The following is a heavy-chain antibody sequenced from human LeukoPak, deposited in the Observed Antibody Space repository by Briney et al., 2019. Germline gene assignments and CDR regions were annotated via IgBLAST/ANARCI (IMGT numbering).Heavy chain of an antibody. CDR1: GGSFSGYY. CDR2: INHSGST. V-gene: IGHV4-34*01. D-gene: IGHD4-23*01. J-gene: IGHJ4*02. Sequence: SETLSLTCAVYGGSFSGYYWSWIRQPPGKGLEWIGEINHSGSTNYNPSLKSRVTISVDTYKNQFSLKLSSVTAADTAVYYCARGFYGGNSHILLPNFDYWGQGTLVTVSS. CDR3: ARGFYGGNSHILLPNFDY.